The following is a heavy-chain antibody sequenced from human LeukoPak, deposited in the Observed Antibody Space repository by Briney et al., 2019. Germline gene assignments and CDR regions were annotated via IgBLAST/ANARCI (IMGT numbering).Heavy chain of an antibody. CDR1: GGSFSGYY. CDR3: ARGYSSSWYVPSRRYYFDY. V-gene: IGHV4-34*01. Sequence: PSETLSLTCAVYGGSFSGYYWSWIRQPPGKGLEWIGEINHSGSTNYNPSLKSRVTISVDTSKNQFSLKLSSVTAADTAVYYCARGYSSSWYVPSRRYYFDYWGQGTLVTVSS. J-gene: IGHJ4*02. CDR2: INHSGST. D-gene: IGHD6-13*01.